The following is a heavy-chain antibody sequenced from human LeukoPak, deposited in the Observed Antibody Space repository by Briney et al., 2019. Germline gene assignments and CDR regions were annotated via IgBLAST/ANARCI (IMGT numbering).Heavy chain of an antibody. Sequence: PGGSLRLSCAASGFTFSSYGMHWVRQAPGKGLEWVAFIRYDGSNKYYADSVKGRFTISRDNSKNTLYLQMNSLRAEDTAVYYCAKDPTYVEMATRSPLYWGQGTLVTVSS. V-gene: IGHV3-30*02. CDR3: AKDPTYVEMATRSPLY. CDR1: GFTFSSYG. J-gene: IGHJ4*02. D-gene: IGHD5-24*01. CDR2: IRYDGSNK.